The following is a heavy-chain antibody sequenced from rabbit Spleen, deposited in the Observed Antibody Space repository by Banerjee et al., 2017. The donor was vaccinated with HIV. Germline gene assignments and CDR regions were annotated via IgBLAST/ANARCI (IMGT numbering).Heavy chain of an antibody. V-gene: IGHV1S47*01. CDR3: ARDTGSSFSSYGMDL. Sequence: QEQLKETGGGLVQPGGSLTLSCKASEIDISSYAMSWVRQAPGKGLEWIGYIDPVFGITYYANWVNGRFSISRENAQNTVLLQMTSLTVADTATYFCARDTGSSFSSYGMDLWGQGTLVTVS. J-gene: IGHJ6*01. CDR2: IDPVFGIT. CDR1: EIDISSYA. D-gene: IGHD8-1*01.